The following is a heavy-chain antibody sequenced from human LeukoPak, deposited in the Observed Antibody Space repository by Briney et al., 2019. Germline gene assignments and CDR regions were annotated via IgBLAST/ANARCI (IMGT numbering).Heavy chain of an antibody. Sequence: ASVNVSCKASGYTFTSYGISWVRQAPGQGLEWMGWISVYNGNTNYSPTLEGRVTMPTDTTTSTAYLKLSRLRSDDTAVYYCARATGFDYWGQGTLVTVSS. CDR1: GYTFTSYG. V-gene: IGHV1-18*01. D-gene: IGHD2-8*02. CDR2: ISVYNGNT. J-gene: IGHJ4*02. CDR3: ARATGFDY.